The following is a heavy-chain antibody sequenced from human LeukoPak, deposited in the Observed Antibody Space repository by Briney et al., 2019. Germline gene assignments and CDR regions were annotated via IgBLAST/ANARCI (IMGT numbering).Heavy chain of an antibody. CDR3: AKDALWFGELYNDY. V-gene: IGHV3-66*01. Sequence: GSLRLSCAASGFAVSGNYMSWVRQAPGKGLEWVSVIYSSGSTKYADSVKGRFTISRDNSKNTLYLQMNSLRAEDTAVYYCAKDALWFGELYNDYWGQGTLVTVSS. CDR2: IYSSGST. D-gene: IGHD3-10*01. J-gene: IGHJ4*02. CDR1: GFAVSGNY.